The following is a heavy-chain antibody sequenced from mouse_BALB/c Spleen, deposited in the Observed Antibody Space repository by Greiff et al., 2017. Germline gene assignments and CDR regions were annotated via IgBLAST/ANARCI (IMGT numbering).Heavy chain of an antibody. CDR1: GFSFTSYD. J-gene: IGHJ3*01. CDR2: ISTCGGST. V-gene: IGHV5-12-1*01. Sequence: DVLLVQSGAGLVKPGGSLKLSCAASGFSFTSYDMSWVRQTPEKRLEWVAYISTCGGSTNYTDTVKGRFTISRDNAKNTLYLQMSSLKSEDTAMYYCAREGGVYMEAWFAYWGQGTLVTVSA. CDR3: AREGGVYMEAWFAY.